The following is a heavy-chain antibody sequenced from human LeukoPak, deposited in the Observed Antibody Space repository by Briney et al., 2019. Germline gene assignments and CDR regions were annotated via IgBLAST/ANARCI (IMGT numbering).Heavy chain of an antibody. D-gene: IGHD2/OR15-2a*01. V-gene: IGHV3-33*01. CDR1: GFTFSNYG. CDR3: AREGPRGNSQFDY. CDR2: IWYDGSNK. J-gene: IGHJ4*02. Sequence: GGSLRLSCAASGFTFSNYGMHWVRQAPGKGLEWVALIWYDGSNKYYTDSVKGRLTISRDNSKDTLFLQMNSLRAEDTAVYYCAREGPRGNSQFDYWGQGSLVTVSS.